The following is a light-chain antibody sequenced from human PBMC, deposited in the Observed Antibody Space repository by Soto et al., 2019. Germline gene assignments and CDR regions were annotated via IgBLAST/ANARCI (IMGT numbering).Light chain of an antibody. Sequence: DIQMTQSPSTLSASVGERVTITCRASQSISSWLAWYQQKPGKAPKLLIYKASSLESGVQSRFSGSGSGTVFTLTISSVQPDYFASYYCQQYNTYSGTFGQGTKVEIK. V-gene: IGKV1-5*03. CDR2: KAS. J-gene: IGKJ1*01. CDR3: QQYNTYSGT. CDR1: QSISSW.